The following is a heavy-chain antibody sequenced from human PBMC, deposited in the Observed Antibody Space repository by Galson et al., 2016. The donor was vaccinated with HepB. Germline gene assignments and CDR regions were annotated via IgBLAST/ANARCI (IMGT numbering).Heavy chain of an antibody. Sequence: SLRLSCAASGFTFSLYAMNWVRQAPGKGPEWVSYIHTTTGNIYYADSVKGRFTISRDNAKNLLYLQMNSLRDEDTAVYYCAKFQYNEGVDAFDIWGQGTMVTVSS. D-gene: IGHD1-14*01. CDR1: GFTFSLYA. J-gene: IGHJ3*02. CDR3: AKFQYNEGVDAFDI. CDR2: IHTTTGNI. V-gene: IGHV3-48*02.